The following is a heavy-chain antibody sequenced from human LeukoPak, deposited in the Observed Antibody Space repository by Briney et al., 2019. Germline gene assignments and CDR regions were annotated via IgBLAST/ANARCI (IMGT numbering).Heavy chain of an antibody. V-gene: IGHV3-7*01. CDR3: ARRHSSRWRADDSDY. CDR2: VKQDGSEK. D-gene: IGHD6-13*01. Sequence: GGSLRLSCAASGFTFSSYWMSWVRQAPGKGLEWVANVKQDGSEKYYVDSVKGRFTISRDNAKNSLYLQMNSLRAEDTAVYYCARRHSSRWRADDSDYWGQGTLVTVSS. J-gene: IGHJ4*02. CDR1: GFTFSSYW.